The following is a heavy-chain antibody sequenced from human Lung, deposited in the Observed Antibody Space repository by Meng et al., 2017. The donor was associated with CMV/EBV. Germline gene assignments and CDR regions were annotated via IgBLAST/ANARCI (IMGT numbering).Heavy chain of an antibody. CDR2: ISWNSDNE. J-gene: IGHJ4*02. CDR3: GKGDDYHDSSGYFSN. D-gene: IGHD3-22*01. CDR1: GFRFDDYA. V-gene: IGHV3-9*01. Sequence: SXTASGFRFDDYAMYWVRQPPGKGPEWVSGISWNSDNEGYADSVKGRFTISRNNGRNSRYLQKNSLRTEETAFNFCGKGDDYHDSSGYFSNWGQGTXVTVSS.